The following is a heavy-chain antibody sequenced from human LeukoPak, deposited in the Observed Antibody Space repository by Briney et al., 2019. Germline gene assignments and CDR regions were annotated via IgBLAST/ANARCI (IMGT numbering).Heavy chain of an antibody. CDR1: GFTFNSYP. V-gene: IGHV3-64D*06. Sequence: GGSLRLSCSASGFTFNSYPVHWVRQAPGKGLEYVSGISRNGGSTYYADSVKGRFTISRDNSKNTLYLQMSSLKAEDTAVYYCVKESGFMVAPNSAFDIWRQGTMVTVSS. CDR3: VKESGFMVAPNSAFDI. D-gene: IGHD4/OR15-4a*01. CDR2: ISRNGGST. J-gene: IGHJ3*02.